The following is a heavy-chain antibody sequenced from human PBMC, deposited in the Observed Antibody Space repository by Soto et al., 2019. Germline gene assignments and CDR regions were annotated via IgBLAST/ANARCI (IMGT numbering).Heavy chain of an antibody. CDR3: ARGVYDSNGYSYP. Sequence: WGSLRLSCAASGFNFNSYEIKFLRQAPCKGLEWISYISSSGNTIYYADSVKGRFTISRDNAKNSLFLQMNSLRAEDTAVYYCARGVYDSNGYSYPWGQGTLVTVSS. J-gene: IGHJ5*02. CDR1: GFNFNSYE. D-gene: IGHD3-22*01. V-gene: IGHV3-48*03. CDR2: ISSSGNTI.